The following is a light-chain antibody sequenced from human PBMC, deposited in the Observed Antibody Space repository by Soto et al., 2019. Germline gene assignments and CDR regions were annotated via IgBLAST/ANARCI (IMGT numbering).Light chain of an antibody. CDR2: AAS. V-gene: IGKV1-27*01. J-gene: IGKJ1*01. CDR3: QEYYSARS. Sequence: DIQMTQSPSSLSASVGDRVSITCRASHDISNYLAWYQQRPGQVPKLLVYAASALLSGVPSRFRGSGSGIDFTLTISSLLPVDVATYYCQEYYSARSFGQGTKVEIK. CDR1: HDISNY.